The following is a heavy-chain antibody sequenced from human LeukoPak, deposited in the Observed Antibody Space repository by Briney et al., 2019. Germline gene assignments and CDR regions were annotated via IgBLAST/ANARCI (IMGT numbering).Heavy chain of an antibody. V-gene: IGHV1-46*01. CDR3: AGSSHQRNWFDP. J-gene: IGHJ5*02. CDR1: GYTFTSLY. CDR2: IAPGGGIT. Sequence: ASVRVSCKASGYTFTSLYIHWVRQAPGQGLEWMGIIAPGGGITRNAQKFQDRVTMSRDSSTSTVYMELSSLTSEDTAVYYCAGSSHQRNWFDPWGQGTLVTVS. D-gene: IGHD3-10*01.